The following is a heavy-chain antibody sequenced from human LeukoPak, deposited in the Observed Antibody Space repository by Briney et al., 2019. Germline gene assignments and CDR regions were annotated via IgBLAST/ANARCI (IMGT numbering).Heavy chain of an antibody. D-gene: IGHD3-3*01. V-gene: IGHV3-30-3*01. Sequence: GSLRLSCAASGFTFSSYAMHWVRQAPGKGLEWVAVISYDGSNKYYADSVKGRFTISRDNSKNTLYLQMNSLRAEDTAVYYCARDFYDFWSGPLRQSYYYYGMDVWGQGTTVTVSS. CDR2: ISYDGSNK. CDR1: GFTFSSYA. J-gene: IGHJ6*02. CDR3: ARDFYDFWSGPLRQSYYYYGMDV.